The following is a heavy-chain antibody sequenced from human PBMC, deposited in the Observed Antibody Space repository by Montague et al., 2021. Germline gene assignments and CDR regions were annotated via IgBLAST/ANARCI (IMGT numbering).Heavy chain of an antibody. CDR2: TYYRSTWYT. V-gene: IGHV6-1*01. CDR1: GDSDSNNNAA. CDR3: AREGVGDLLFSFDS. J-gene: IGHJ4*02. Sequence: CAISGDSDSNNNAAWNWIRESPSSGLAWLGRTYYRSTWYTDYAVSVKGRIAINPDTSKNQFSLQLDSVTPEDTAVYYCAREGVGDLLFSFDSWGQGTLVTVSS. D-gene: IGHD3-10*01.